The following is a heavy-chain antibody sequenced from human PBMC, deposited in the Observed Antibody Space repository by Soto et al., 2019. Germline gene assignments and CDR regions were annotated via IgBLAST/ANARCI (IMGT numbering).Heavy chain of an antibody. CDR3: ASYPTTVTIHSNPNFDY. Sequence: ASVKVSCKASGGTFSSYAISWVRQAPGQGLEWMGGIIPIFGTANYAQKFQGRVTITADESTSTAYMELSSLRSEDTAVYYCASYPTTVTIHSNPNFDYWGQGTLVTVSS. CDR1: GGTFSSYA. V-gene: IGHV1-69*13. CDR2: IIPIFGTA. D-gene: IGHD4-4*01. J-gene: IGHJ4*02.